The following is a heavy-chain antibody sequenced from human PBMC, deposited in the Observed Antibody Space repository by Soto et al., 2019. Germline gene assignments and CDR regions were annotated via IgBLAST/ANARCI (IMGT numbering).Heavy chain of an antibody. CDR2: ISGSGGST. CDR1: GFTFSSYA. J-gene: IGHJ4*02. Sequence: PGGSLRLSCAASGFTFSSYAMSWVRQAPGKGLEWVSAISGSGGSTYYADSVKGRFAISRDNSKNTLYLQMNSLRAEDTAVYYCAKVAPSDDYGDYFYFDYWGQGTLVTVSS. CDR3: AKVAPSDDYGDYFYFDY. D-gene: IGHD4-17*01. V-gene: IGHV3-23*01.